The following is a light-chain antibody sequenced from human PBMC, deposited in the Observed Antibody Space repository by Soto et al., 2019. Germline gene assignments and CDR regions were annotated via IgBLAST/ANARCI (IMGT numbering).Light chain of an antibody. CDR1: QDISNS. CDR3: QQYENLPIT. CDR2: DAS. J-gene: IGKJ5*01. Sequence: DIQMTQSPTSLSASVGDRVTITCRASQDISNSLNWYQQKPGKAPQLLIYDASNLETGVPSRFSGSGSGTDFTFTISSLQAEDIATYYCQQYENLPITFGQGARLEI. V-gene: IGKV1-33*01.